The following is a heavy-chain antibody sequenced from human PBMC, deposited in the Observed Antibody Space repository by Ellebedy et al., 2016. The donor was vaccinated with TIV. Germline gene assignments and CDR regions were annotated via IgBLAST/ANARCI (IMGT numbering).Heavy chain of an antibody. J-gene: IGHJ4*02. CDR2: INPTGGTT. CDR1: GYIFTSYY. CDR3: ARGDLVDY. V-gene: IGHV1-46*01. D-gene: IGHD2-21*02. Sequence: AASVKVSCKASGYIFTSYYMHWVRQAPGQGLEWMGMINPTGGTTSYAQKFQGRVTMTRDTSTTTVYMELSSLRSEDMAVYYCARGDLVDYWGQGTLVTVSS.